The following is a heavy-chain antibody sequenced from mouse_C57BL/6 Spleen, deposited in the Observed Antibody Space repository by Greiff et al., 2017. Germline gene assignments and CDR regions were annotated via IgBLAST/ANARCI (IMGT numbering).Heavy chain of an antibody. CDR1: GFTFSDYG. D-gene: IGHD2-4*01. CDR2: ISSGSSTI. CDR3: ARDYYDYDPAWFAY. J-gene: IGHJ3*01. Sequence: EVKLMESGGGLVKPGGSLKLSCAASGFTFSDYGMHWVRQAPEKGLEWVAYISSGSSTIYYADTVKGRFTISRDNAKNTLFLQMTSLRSEDTAMYYCARDYYDYDPAWFAYWGQGTLVTVSA. V-gene: IGHV5-17*01.